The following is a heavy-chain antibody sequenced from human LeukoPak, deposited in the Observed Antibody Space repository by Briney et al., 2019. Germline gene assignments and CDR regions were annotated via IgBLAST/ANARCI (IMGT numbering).Heavy chain of an antibody. J-gene: IGHJ4*02. Sequence: GGSLRLSCTASGFSFSEHWMRWARQPPGRGLVWVSRISPTGGTTSYADSVKGRFTVSRDNAKNTLYLQVNNLRAEDTAVYYCARGPNSNWSGLDFWGQGTLLTVSS. CDR1: GFSFSEHW. D-gene: IGHD6-6*01. CDR3: ARGPNSNWSGLDF. CDR2: ISPTGGTT. V-gene: IGHV3-74*01.